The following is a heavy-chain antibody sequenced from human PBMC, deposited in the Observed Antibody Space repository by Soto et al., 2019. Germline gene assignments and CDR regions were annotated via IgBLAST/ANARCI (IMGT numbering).Heavy chain of an antibody. Sequence: SETLSLTCTVSGGSISSYYWSWIRQPPGKGLEWIEYIYYSGSTNYNPSLKSRVTISVDTSKNQFSLKLSSVTAADTAVYYCAYSSSHYYYYGMDVWGQGTTVTVSS. CDR3: AYSSSHYYYYGMDV. CDR1: GGSISSYY. CDR2: IYYSGST. D-gene: IGHD6-6*01. J-gene: IGHJ6*02. V-gene: IGHV4-59*01.